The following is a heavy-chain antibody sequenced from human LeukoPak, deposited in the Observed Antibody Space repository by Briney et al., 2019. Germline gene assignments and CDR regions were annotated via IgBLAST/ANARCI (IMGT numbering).Heavy chain of an antibody. J-gene: IGHJ4*02. Sequence: GGSLRLSCSASGFTFSSYAMHWVRQAPGKGLEYVSAISSNGGSTYYADSVKGRFTISRDNSKSTLYLQMSSLRAEDTAVYYCVKGFPACSSTSCYVGVFDYWGQGTLVTVSS. D-gene: IGHD2-2*01. CDR2: ISSNGGST. CDR3: VKGFPACSSTSCYVGVFDY. V-gene: IGHV3-64D*06. CDR1: GFTFSSYA.